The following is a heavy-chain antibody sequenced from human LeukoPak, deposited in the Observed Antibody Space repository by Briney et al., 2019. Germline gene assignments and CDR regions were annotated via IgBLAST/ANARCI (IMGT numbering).Heavy chain of an antibody. J-gene: IGHJ4*02. Sequence: GRSLRLSCAASGFTFNDYAMHWVRQAPGKGLEWVSGISWNSYSIGYADSVKGRFTISRDNAKNSLYLQMNSLRAEDTAVYYCARVGVTPPEFDYWGQGTLVTVSS. CDR2: ISWNSYSI. V-gene: IGHV3-9*01. CDR3: ARVGVTPPEFDY. CDR1: GFTFNDYA. D-gene: IGHD2-21*02.